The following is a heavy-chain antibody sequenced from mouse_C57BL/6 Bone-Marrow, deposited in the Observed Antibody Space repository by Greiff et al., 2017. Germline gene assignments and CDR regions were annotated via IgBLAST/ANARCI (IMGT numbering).Heavy chain of an antibody. J-gene: IGHJ3*01. Sequence: VQGVESGPGLVAPSQSLSITCTVSGFSLPSSGVSWVRQPPGKGLEWLGVIWGDGSTNYHSALISRLSISKDNSKSQVVLKLNSLQTDDTATYYCAVPRSICYYGGSDPFAYWGQETLVTVSA. CDR1: GFSLPSSG. CDR2: IWGDGST. D-gene: IGHD1-1*01. V-gene: IGHV2-3*01. CDR3: AVPRSICYYGGSDPFAY.